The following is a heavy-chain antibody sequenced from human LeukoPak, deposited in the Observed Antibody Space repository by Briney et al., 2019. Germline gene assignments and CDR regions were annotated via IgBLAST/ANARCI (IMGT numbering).Heavy chain of an antibody. Sequence: ASVKVSCKASGYTFTSYAMHWVRQAPGQRPEWMGWVNGGNDKTAYSKKFRGSVTITRDASASTTYMELSSLSPEDTAVYSCARDFDSSFSFDYWGQGTLVTVSS. V-gene: IGHV1-3*01. J-gene: IGHJ4*02. CDR1: GYTFTSYA. D-gene: IGHD3-22*01. CDR3: ARDFDSSFSFDY. CDR2: VNGGNDKT.